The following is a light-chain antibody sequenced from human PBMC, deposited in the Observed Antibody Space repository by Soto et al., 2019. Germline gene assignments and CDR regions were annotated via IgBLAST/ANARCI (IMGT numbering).Light chain of an antibody. Sequence: QSALTQPPSASGSPGQSVTISCAGTSSDVGGYNLVSWYQQHPGKAPKLMIYEVIKRPSGVPDRFSGSKSGNTASLTASGLHAEDEADYYCSSYSGSDNFVVFGGGTKLTVL. CDR3: SSYSGSDNFVV. CDR2: EVI. V-gene: IGLV2-8*01. J-gene: IGLJ2*01. CDR1: SSDVGGYNL.